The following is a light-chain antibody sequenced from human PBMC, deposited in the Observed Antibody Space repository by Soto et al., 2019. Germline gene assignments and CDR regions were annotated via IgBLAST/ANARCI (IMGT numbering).Light chain of an antibody. V-gene: IGKV3-20*01. CDR1: QSVSSSY. CDR3: QQYGGSLT. CDR2: GAS. J-gene: IGKJ4*01. Sequence: EIVLTQSPGTLSLSPGERATLSCRASQSVSSSYVAWYQQKPGQAPRLLIYGASSRATGIPDRFSGSGSGTDFTLTISSLEPEDFAVYFCQQYGGSLTFGGGTKVEIK.